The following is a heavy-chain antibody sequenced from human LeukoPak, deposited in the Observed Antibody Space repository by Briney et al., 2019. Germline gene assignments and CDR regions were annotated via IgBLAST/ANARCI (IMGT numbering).Heavy chain of an antibody. J-gene: IGHJ4*02. CDR2: ISPYNGNT. D-gene: IGHD5-18*01. Sequence: ASVKVSCKASGYTFVSYGINWVRQAPGQGPEWMGWISPYNGNTNYAQKFQGRVTMTTDTSTSTAYMELRSLRSDDTAVFYCARGAHTAPPDSWGQGTLVTVSS. CDR1: GYTFVSYG. CDR3: ARGAHTAPPDS. V-gene: IGHV1-18*01.